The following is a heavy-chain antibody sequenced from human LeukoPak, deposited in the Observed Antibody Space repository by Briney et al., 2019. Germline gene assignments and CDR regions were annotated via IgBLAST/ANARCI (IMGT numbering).Heavy chain of an antibody. CDR1: GYTFTSYG. Sequence: GASVKVSCKASGYTFTSYGISWVRQAPGQGLEWMGWISAYNGNTNYAQKLQGRVTMTTDTSTSTAYMELRSLRSDDTAVYYCAREPGYSSSWYEGFDYWGQGTLVTVSS. D-gene: IGHD6-13*01. CDR2: ISAYNGNT. V-gene: IGHV1-18*01. CDR3: AREPGYSSSWYEGFDY. J-gene: IGHJ4*02.